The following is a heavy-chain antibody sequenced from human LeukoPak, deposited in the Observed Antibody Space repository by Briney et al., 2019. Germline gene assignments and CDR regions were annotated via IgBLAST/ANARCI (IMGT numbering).Heavy chain of an antibody. CDR3: ARGSASNWFDP. CDR1: GGSISSAEYY. J-gene: IGHJ5*02. CDR2: IFHSGGT. V-gene: IGHV4-30-4*08. Sequence: SQTLSLTCSVSGGSISSAEYYWTWIRQPPGKGLEWIGYIFHSGGTHYNPSLKSRVSMSVDTSKKQFSLKLTSVTAADTALYYCARGSASNWFDPWGQGTLVTVSS.